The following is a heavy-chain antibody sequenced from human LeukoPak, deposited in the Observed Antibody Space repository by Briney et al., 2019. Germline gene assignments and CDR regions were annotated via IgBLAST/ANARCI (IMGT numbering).Heavy chain of an antibody. CDR3: ARGTMVRLFDY. Sequence: GGSLRLSCAASGFTVSSNYMSWVRQAPGKGLEWVSVIYSGGSTYYADSVKGRFTISRDNSENTLYLQMNSLRAEDTAVYYCARGTMVRLFDYWGQGTLVTVSS. CDR1: GFTVSSNY. V-gene: IGHV3-53*01. J-gene: IGHJ4*02. D-gene: IGHD4/OR15-4a*01. CDR2: IYSGGST.